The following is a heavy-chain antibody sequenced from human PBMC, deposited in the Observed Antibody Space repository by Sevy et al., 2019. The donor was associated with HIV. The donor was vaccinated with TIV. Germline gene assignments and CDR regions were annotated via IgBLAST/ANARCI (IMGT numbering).Heavy chain of an antibody. Sequence: RGSLRLSCAASGFTFSNYDMHWVRQAPGKGLEWVAGISHDGNYKNYADSVKVRFTISRDDFKNTLYLQMSSLRPEDTAVYFCARLFSCGGDCYYLDYWGQGALVTVSS. J-gene: IGHJ4*02. CDR2: ISHDGNYK. CDR3: ARLFSCGGDCYYLDY. CDR1: GFTFSNYD. D-gene: IGHD2-21*02. V-gene: IGHV3-30-3*01.